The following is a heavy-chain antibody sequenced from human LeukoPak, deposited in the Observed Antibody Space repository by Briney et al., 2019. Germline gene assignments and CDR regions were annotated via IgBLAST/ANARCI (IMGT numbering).Heavy chain of an antibody. V-gene: IGHV4-59*01. Sequence: GTLRLSCAASGFTFSSYGMNWVRQPPGKGLEWIGFVYYTGSTNYSPSLKSRVTISVDTSKNQFSLKLRSVTAADTAVYYCARISSSNWYNERGAFDVWGQGTMVTVSS. D-gene: IGHD6-13*01. CDR2: VYYTGST. CDR3: ARISSSNWYNERGAFDV. J-gene: IGHJ3*01. CDR1: GFTFSSYG.